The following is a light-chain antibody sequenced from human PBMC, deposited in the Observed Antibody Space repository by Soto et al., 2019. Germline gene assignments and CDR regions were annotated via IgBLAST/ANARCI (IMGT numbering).Light chain of an antibody. CDR1: SNDVCHFNY. J-gene: IGLJ1*01. V-gene: IGLV2-14*03. CDR2: DVS. CDR3: TSFTTSNTFV. Sequence: QSVLAQPASVSGSPGQSITISCTGTSNDVCHFNYFSWFQQHPGKAPKLLIFDVSNWPSGVSDRFSGSKSGNTASLTISGLQPEDEADYYCTSFTTSNTFVFGSGTKSPS.